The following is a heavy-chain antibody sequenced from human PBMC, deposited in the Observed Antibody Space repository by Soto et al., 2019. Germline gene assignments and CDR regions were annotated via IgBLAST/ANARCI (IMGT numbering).Heavy chain of an antibody. Sequence: NPSETLSLTCAVSGGSISSSNWWSWVRQPPGKGLEWIGEIYHSGSTNYNPSLKSRVTISVDKCKNQFSLKLSSVTAAGTAVYYCASVRGGYYYAMDVWGPGTTVTVS. CDR1: GGSISSSNW. V-gene: IGHV4-4*02. D-gene: IGHD3-10*02. CDR2: IYHSGST. CDR3: ASVRGGYYYAMDV. J-gene: IGHJ6*02.